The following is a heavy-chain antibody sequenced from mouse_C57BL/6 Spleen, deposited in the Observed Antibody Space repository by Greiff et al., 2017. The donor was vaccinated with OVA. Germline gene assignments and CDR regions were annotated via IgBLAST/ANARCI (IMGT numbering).Heavy chain of an antibody. V-gene: IGHV1-82*01. D-gene: IGHD4-1*01. J-gene: IGHJ3*01. Sequence: QVQLKESGPELVKPGASVKISCKASGYAFSSSWMNWVKQRPGTGLEWIGRIYPGDGDTNYKGKFKGKATLTADKSSSTAYMQLSSLTSEDSAVYFCARWEDAFAYWGQGTLVTVSA. CDR1: GYAFSSSW. CDR2: IYPGDGDT. CDR3: ARWEDAFAY.